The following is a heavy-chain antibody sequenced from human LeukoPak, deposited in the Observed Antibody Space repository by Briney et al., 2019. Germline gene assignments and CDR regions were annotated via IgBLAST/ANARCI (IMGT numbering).Heavy chain of an antibody. J-gene: IGHJ5*02. Sequence: SETLSLTCTVSGGSISRSRDYWGWIRQPPGKGLEWIGSIYYSGSTYYNPSLKSRVTISVDTSKNQFSLKLSSATAADTAVYYCARDRRPTEWFDPWGQGTLVTVSS. CDR2: IYYSGST. D-gene: IGHD1-14*01. V-gene: IGHV4-39*07. CDR1: GGSISRSRDY. CDR3: ARDRRPTEWFDP.